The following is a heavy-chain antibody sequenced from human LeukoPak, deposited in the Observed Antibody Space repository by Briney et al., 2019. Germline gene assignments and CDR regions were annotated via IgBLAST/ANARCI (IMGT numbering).Heavy chain of an antibody. Sequence: GGSLRLSCAASGFTFSDYSMNWVRLAPGKGLEWLAVITNDGSRQYYADSVKGRFTVSRDNSKSLLFLQMESLRHDDTGIYYCAKGRRTGFVDYWGQGALVTVSS. CDR1: GFTFSDYS. D-gene: IGHD1-1*01. CDR2: ITNDGSRQ. CDR3: AKGRRTGFVDY. V-gene: IGHV3-30*18. J-gene: IGHJ4*02.